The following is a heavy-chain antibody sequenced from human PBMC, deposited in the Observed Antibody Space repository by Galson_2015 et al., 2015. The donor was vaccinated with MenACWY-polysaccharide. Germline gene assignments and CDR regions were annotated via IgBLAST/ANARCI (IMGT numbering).Heavy chain of an antibody. CDR2: ISASGGST. V-gene: IGHV3-23*01. Sequence: SQRLSCAASGFTFNSHAMSWVRPAPGKGLEWVSAISASGGSTYYADSVKGRFTISRDNFKNMLFLQMNSLRAEDTAVYYCTRIIARKHTFVDSWGQGTLVSVS. CDR3: TRIIARKHTFVDS. D-gene: IGHD2-21*01. J-gene: IGHJ4*02. CDR1: GFTFNSHA.